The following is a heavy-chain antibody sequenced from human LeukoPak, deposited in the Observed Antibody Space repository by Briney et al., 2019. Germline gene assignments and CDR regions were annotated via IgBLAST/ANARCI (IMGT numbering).Heavy chain of an antibody. J-gene: IGHJ4*02. CDR3: AKDRISYTTSPGELSH. CDR2: IRGSGEST. Sequence: GGSLRLSSAASGFIFNTYATSWVRQAPGKGLEWVSTIRGSGESTHYADSVQGRFTISRDNSLYTVYLQMDSLRGDDTAVYYSAKDRISYTTSPGELSHWGQGTLVIVSS. CDR1: GFIFNTYA. V-gene: IGHV3-23*01. D-gene: IGHD3-10*01.